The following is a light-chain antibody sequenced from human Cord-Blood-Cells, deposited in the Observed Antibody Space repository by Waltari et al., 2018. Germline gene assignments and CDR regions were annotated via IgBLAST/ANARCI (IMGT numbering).Light chain of an antibody. CDR2: EGS. CDR1: SSDVGCYNL. J-gene: IGLJ1*01. V-gene: IGLV2-23*01. CDR3: CSYAGSSTYV. Sequence: QSALTQPASVSGSPGQSITISCTGTSSDVGCYNLVFWYQQHPGKAPKLMIYEGSKRPSGVSNRFSGSKSGNTASLTISGLQAEDEADYDCCSYAGSSTYVFVTGTKVTVL.